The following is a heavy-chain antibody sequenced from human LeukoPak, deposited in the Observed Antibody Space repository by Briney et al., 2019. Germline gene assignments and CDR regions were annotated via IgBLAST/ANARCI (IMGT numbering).Heavy chain of an antibody. V-gene: IGHV3-64D*06. CDR1: GFTFSSYA. J-gene: IGHJ4*02. D-gene: IGHD6-13*01. CDR3: VEQLGDSSSWYFHFDY. CDR2: ISSNGGST. Sequence: GGSLRLSCSVSGFTFSSYAMHWVRQAPGKGLEYVSAISSNGGSTYYADSVKGRFTISRDNSKNTLYLQMSSLRAEDTAVYYCVEQLGDSSSWYFHFDYWGQGTLVTVSS.